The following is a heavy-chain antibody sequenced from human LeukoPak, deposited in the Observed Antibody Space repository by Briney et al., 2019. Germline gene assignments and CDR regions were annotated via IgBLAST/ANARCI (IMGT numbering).Heavy chain of an antibody. V-gene: IGHV1-69*04. CDR1: GGTFSSYA. Sequence: SVTVSCKASGGTFSSYAISWVRQAPGQGLEWMGRIIPILGIANYAQKFQGRVTITADKSTSTAYMELSSLRSEDTAVYYCALSTINVFGPIAAAGTYDYYYGMDVWGQGTTVTVSS. CDR3: ALSTINVFGPIAAAGTYDYYYGMDV. D-gene: IGHD6-13*01. J-gene: IGHJ6*02. CDR2: IIPILGIA.